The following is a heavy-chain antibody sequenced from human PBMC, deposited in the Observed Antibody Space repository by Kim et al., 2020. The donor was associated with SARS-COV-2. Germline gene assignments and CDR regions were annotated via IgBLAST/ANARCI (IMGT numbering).Heavy chain of an antibody. J-gene: IGHJ5*02. D-gene: IGHD3-3*01. Sequence: SVKVSCKASGGTFSSYAISWVRQAPGQGLEWMGGIIPIFGTANYAQKFQGRVTITADESTSTAYMELSSLRSEDTAVYYCARDSVTIFGVPGENWFDPWGQGTLVTVSS. CDR2: IIPIFGTA. CDR3: ARDSVTIFGVPGENWFDP. V-gene: IGHV1-69*13. CDR1: GGTFSSYA.